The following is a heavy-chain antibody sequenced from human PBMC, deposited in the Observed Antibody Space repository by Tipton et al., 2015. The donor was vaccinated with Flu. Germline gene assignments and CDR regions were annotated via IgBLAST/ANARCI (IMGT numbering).Heavy chain of an antibody. J-gene: IGHJ5*02. CDR1: GDSIRNDYF. D-gene: IGHD4-11*01. CDR3: ARRDFSNYVSDPKNWFDR. CDR2: IHRSGST. Sequence: TLSLTCTVSGDSIRNDYFWGWIRQPPGEGLGWIATIHRSGSTKYNPSLKSRVTISVDTSKNQFYLEMRSVTAADMAVYYCARRDFSNYVSDPKNWFDRWGQGSLVTVSS. V-gene: IGHV4-38-2*02.